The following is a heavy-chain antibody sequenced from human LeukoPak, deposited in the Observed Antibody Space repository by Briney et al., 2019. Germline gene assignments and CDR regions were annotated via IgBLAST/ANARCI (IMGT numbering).Heavy chain of an antibody. Sequence: PGGSLRLSCAASGSTFSSHWMHWVRQAPGKGLVWVSRINNDGSTTTYADSVKGRFTISRDNAKNTLYLQMDSLGAEDTAVYYCARHHGDYYAFDIWGQGTMVTVSS. CDR3: ARHHGDYYAFDI. D-gene: IGHD4-17*01. V-gene: IGHV3-74*03. CDR1: GSTFSSHW. J-gene: IGHJ3*02. CDR2: INNDGSTT.